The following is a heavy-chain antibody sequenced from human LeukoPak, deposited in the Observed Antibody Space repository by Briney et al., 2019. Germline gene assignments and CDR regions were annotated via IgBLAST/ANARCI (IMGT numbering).Heavy chain of an antibody. Sequence: GGSLRLSCAASGFTFSSYAMSWVRQAPEKGLEWVSAISGSGGSTYYADSVKGRFTISRDNSKNTLYLQMNSLRAEDTAVYYCAKGRYGGSSSWYDYWGQGTLVTVSS. CDR2: ISGSGGST. CDR3: AKGRYGGSSSWYDY. D-gene: IGHD6-13*01. CDR1: GFTFSSYA. J-gene: IGHJ4*02. V-gene: IGHV3-23*01.